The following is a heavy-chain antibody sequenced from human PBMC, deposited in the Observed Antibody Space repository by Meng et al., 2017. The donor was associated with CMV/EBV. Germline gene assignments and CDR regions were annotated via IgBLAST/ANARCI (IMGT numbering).Heavy chain of an antibody. J-gene: IGHJ6*02. CDR2: ISSSGSTI. CDR1: GFTFSSYE. D-gene: IGHD2-2*01. CDR3: ARDLIVVVPAAEAWYYYGMDV. Sequence: GGSLRLSCAASGFTFSSYEMNWVRQAPGKGLEWVSYISSSGSTIYYADSVKGRFTISRDKAKNSLYLQMNSLRAEDTAVYYCARDLIVVVPAAEAWYYYGMDVWGQGTTVTVSS. V-gene: IGHV3-48*03.